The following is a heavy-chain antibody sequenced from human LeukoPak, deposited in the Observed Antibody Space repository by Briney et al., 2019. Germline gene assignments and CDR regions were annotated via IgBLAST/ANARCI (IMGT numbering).Heavy chain of an antibody. J-gene: IGHJ4*02. V-gene: IGHV3-9*01. CDR2: ISWNSGSI. Sequence: QPGRSLRLSCAASGFTLDDYAMNWVRQAPGKGLEWVSSISWNSGSIGYADSVQGRFTISTDNAKNSLYLQMNSLRAEDTAFYYCAKDIRSSSLGVAVDWGQGTLVTVSS. D-gene: IGHD6-6*01. CDR1: GFTLDDYA. CDR3: AKDIRSSSLGVAVD.